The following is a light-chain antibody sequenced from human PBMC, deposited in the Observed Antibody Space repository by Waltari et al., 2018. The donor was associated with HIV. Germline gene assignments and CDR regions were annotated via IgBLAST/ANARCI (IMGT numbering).Light chain of an antibody. CDR2: NND. CDR1: SSNIGTHT. Sequence: QSVLTQPPSASGTPGQTVTISCSGSSSNIGTHTVTWYQHLPGTAPKLLIYNNDQRPSGVPDRFSGSKSGTSASLAISGLQSEDETDYYCAAWDDTLNGVLFGGGTKLSVL. V-gene: IGLV1-44*01. CDR3: AAWDDTLNGVL. J-gene: IGLJ2*01.